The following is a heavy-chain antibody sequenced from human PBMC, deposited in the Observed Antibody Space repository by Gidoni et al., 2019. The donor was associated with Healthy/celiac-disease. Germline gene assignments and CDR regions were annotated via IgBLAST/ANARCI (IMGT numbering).Heavy chain of an antibody. V-gene: IGHV4-34*01. D-gene: IGHD6-13*01. CDR2: INHSGST. CDR3: ARGRYSSSWYGPKGYYYYMDV. Sequence: QVQLQQWVAGLLKPSETLSLTCAVYGCSFSGYYCGWIRQLPRKGLEWIGEINHSGSTNYNQSLKSRVTISVDTSKNQFSLKLRSVTAEDTAVYYCARGRYSSSWYGPKGYYYYMDVWGKGTTVTVSS. J-gene: IGHJ6*03. CDR1: GCSFSGYY.